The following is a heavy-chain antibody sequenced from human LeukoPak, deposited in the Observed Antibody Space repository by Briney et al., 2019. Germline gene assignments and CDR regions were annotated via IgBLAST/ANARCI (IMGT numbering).Heavy chain of an antibody. CDR3: ARDTAMVLIYYYYMDV. CDR2: ISSSSSYI. V-gene: IGHV3-21*01. D-gene: IGHD5-18*01. J-gene: IGHJ6*03. Sequence: PGGSLRLSCAASGFTFSSYSMNWVRQAPGKGLEWVSSISSSSSYIYYADSVKGRFTISRDNAKNSLYLQMNSLRAEDTAVYYCARDTAMVLIYYYYMDVWGKGTTVTASS. CDR1: GFTFSSYS.